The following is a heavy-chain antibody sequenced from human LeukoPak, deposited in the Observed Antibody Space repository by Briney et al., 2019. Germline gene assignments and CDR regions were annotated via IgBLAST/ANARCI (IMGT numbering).Heavy chain of an antibody. CDR1: GFTVSSNY. V-gene: IGHV3-66*01. Sequence: PGGSLRLSCAASGFTVSSNYMSWVRQAPGKGLEWVSVIYSGGSTYYADSVKGRFTISRDNSKNTLYLQMNSLRAGDTAVYYCARDLVFGDYYDSSGYQDYWGQGTLVTVSS. D-gene: IGHD3-22*01. CDR3: ARDLVFGDYYDSSGYQDY. J-gene: IGHJ4*02. CDR2: IYSGGST.